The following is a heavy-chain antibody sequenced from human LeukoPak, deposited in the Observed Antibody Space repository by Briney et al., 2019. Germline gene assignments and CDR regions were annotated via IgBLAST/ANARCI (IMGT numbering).Heavy chain of an antibody. V-gene: IGHV3-30*02. CDR3: ARGSYDYVWGSYRPRDDY. J-gene: IGHJ4*02. Sequence: PGGSLRLSCAASGFTFSSYGMHWVRQAPGKGLEWVAFIRYDGSNKYYADSVKGRFTISRDNSKNTLYLQMNSLRAEDTAVYYCARGSYDYVWGSYRPRDDYWGQGTLVTVSS. CDR2: IRYDGSNK. D-gene: IGHD3-16*02. CDR1: GFTFSSYG.